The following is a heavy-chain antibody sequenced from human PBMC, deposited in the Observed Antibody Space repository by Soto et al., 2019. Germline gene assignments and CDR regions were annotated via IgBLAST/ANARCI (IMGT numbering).Heavy chain of an antibody. CDR3: AGHPKGIAAFDI. CDR1: GFTFSDYY. Sequence: PGGSLRLSCAASGFTFSDYYMSWIRQAPGKGLEWVSYISSSSSHTNYADSVKGRFTISRDNAKNSLYLQMNSLRAEDTAVYYCAGHPKGIAAFDIWGQGTMVTVSS. CDR2: ISSSSSHT. V-gene: IGHV3-11*06. J-gene: IGHJ3*02. D-gene: IGHD6-13*01.